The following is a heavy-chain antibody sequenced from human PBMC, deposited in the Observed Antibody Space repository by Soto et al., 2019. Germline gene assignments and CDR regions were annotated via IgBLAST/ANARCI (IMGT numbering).Heavy chain of an antibody. Sequence: ASVKVSCKASGYTFSTYYIHWVRQAPGQGYEWMGIINPSGGSTTYAQKFQGRVTMTRDTSTTTAYMELSSLRSEDTAVYFCARGIKYGAYSRWFDPWGQGTLVTVSS. CDR2: INPSGGST. V-gene: IGHV1-46*01. CDR3: ARGIKYGAYSRWFDP. J-gene: IGHJ5*02. D-gene: IGHD4-17*01. CDR1: GYTFSTYY.